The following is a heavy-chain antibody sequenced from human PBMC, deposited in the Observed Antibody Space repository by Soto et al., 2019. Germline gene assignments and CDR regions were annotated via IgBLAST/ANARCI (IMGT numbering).Heavy chain of an antibody. CDR3: ARDLRGPITMIVAYYYYYGMDV. J-gene: IGHJ6*02. Sequence: GSLRLSCAASGFTFSSYAMHWVRQAPGKGLEWVAVISYDGSNKYYADSVKGRFTISRDNSKNTLYLQMNSLRAEDTAVYYCARDLRGPITMIVAYYYYYGMDVWGQGTTVTVSS. CDR1: GFTFSSYA. V-gene: IGHV3-30-3*01. CDR2: ISYDGSNK. D-gene: IGHD3-22*01.